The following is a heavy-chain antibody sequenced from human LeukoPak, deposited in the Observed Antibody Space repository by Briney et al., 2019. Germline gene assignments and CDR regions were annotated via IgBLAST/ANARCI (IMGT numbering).Heavy chain of an antibody. D-gene: IGHD3-3*01. CDR3: ARAHEAYYDFWSGYSYDAFDI. J-gene: IGHJ3*02. CDR1: GGSISSYY. CDR2: IYTSGST. V-gene: IGHV4-4*09. Sequence: PSETLSLTCTVSGGSISSYYWSWIRQPPGKGLEWIGYIYTSGSTNYNPSLKSRVTISVDTSKNQFSLKLSSVTAADTAVYYCARAHEAYYDFWSGYSYDAFDIWGQGTMVTVSS.